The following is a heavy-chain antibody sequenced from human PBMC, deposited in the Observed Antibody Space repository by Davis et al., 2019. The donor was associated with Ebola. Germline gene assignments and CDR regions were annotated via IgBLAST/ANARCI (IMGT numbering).Heavy chain of an antibody. CDR3: ARDFPAQDSRGYYHNTFDI. CDR1: GITLSSYS. D-gene: IGHD3-22*01. J-gene: IGHJ3*02. CDR2: ISGYSSTI. Sequence: GGSLRLSCAASGITLSSYSMNWVRKAPGKGLEWVSYISGYSSTISYADSVKGRFTISRDNAKNSLYLQMNSLRDEDTAVYYCARDFPAQDSRGYYHNTFDIWGQGTMVTVSS. V-gene: IGHV3-48*02.